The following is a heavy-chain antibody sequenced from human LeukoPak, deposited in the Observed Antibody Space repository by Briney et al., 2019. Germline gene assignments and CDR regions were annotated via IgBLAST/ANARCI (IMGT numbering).Heavy chain of an antibody. CDR3: ARVKGGATTDY. Sequence: GGSLRLSCAASGFTFSSYAMHWLRQAPGKGLEWVAVISYDGSNKYYADSVKGRFTISRDNSKNTLYLQMNSLRAEDTAVYYCARVKGGATTDYWGQGTLVTVSS. CDR1: GFTFSSYA. D-gene: IGHD1-26*01. CDR2: ISYDGSNK. J-gene: IGHJ4*02. V-gene: IGHV3-30-3*01.